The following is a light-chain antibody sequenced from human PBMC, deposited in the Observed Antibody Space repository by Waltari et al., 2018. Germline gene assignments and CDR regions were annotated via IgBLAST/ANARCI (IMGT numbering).Light chain of an antibody. Sequence: EIVMTQSPATLSVSPGESATLSCRPSQSISSNLAWYQHKPGQPPRLLVYGASTRATGFPARFSGSGSGTEFTLTISSLQSEDFAVYYCQQYSEWPYTFGQGTKLEIK. CDR3: QQYSEWPYT. J-gene: IGKJ2*01. CDR1: QSISSN. V-gene: IGKV3-15*01. CDR2: GAS.